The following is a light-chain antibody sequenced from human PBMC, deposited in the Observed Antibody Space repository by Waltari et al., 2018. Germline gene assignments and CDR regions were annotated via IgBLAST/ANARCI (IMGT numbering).Light chain of an antibody. J-gene: IGLJ2*01. CDR2: DVT. V-gene: IGLV2-11*01. CDR1: SNDIGTYDY. CDR3: SSYAGSHTRA. Sequence: QSALTQPRSVSGSPGQSVTISCTVTSNDIGTYDYLPWYQHHPGKAPKLIIYDVTERPSGVPDRFSGSKSGSTASLTISGLQAEDEAEYFCSSYAGSHTRAFGGGTKLTVL.